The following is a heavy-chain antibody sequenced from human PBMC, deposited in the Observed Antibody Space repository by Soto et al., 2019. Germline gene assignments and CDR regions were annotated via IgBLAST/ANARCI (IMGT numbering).Heavy chain of an antibody. CDR3: ARLINAAFDF. CDR2: IYSSGST. V-gene: IGHV4-61*01. Sequence: QVHLQESGPGLVKPSETLSLTCTVSGDSVSSGSSHWNWIRQPPGKGLEWIGYIYSSGSTSYNPYLKSRVTISVDTAKTQFSLKLRSVTAADTAVYYCARLINAAFDFWGQGTLVTVSS. CDR1: GDSVSSGSSH. J-gene: IGHJ4*02. D-gene: IGHD3-10*01.